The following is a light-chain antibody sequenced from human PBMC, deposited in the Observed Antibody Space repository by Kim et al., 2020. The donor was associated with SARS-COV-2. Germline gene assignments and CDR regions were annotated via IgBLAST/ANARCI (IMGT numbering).Light chain of an antibody. CDR3: QSFDRSVAV. Sequence: QSVLTQPTSVSGAQGQRVTISCTGGSSNIGAGYDVHWYQQFPGTAPRILIYDNTKRPSGVPDRFSASKSGPSAALAIDGLQTENEADSFCQSFDRSVAVFGGGTKVTVL. CDR1: SSNIGAGYD. V-gene: IGLV1-40*01. CDR2: DNT. J-gene: IGLJ3*02.